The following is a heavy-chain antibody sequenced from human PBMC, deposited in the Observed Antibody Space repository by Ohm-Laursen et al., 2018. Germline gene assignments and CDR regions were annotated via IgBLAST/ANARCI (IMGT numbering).Heavy chain of an antibody. Sequence: GSLRLSCAASGFTFSSYGMSWVRQAPGKGLEWVSAISGSDGSTYYADSVKGRFIISRDNSKNTLYLQMNSLSAEDTAVYYCAKERLPQRANALDIWGQGTMATVSS. CDR3: AKERLPQRANALDI. D-gene: IGHD6-25*01. J-gene: IGHJ3*02. V-gene: IGHV3-23*01. CDR1: GFTFSSYG. CDR2: ISGSDGST.